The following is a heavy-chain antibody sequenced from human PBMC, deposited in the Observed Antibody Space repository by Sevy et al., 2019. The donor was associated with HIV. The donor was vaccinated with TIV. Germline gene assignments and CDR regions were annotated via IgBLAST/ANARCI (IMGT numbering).Heavy chain of an antibody. V-gene: IGHV3-23*01. CDR1: GFTFSKYS. J-gene: IGHJ4*02. CDR2: LSFGCGEI. CDR3: AREGCTKPHDY. Sequence: GGPLRLSCAASGFTFSKYSMSWVRQPPGKGLEWVSTLSFGCGEINYADSVEGRFTISRDNSKSSVYLQMNNLRPEDTAVYYCAREGCTKPHDYWGQGTLVTVSS. D-gene: IGHD2-8*01.